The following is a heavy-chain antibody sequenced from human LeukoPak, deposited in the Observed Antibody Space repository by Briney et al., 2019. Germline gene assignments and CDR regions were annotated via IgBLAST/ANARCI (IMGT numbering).Heavy chain of an antibody. CDR3: AKDPPRDY. CDR1: GFTVSSNH. V-gene: IGHV3-53*01. J-gene: IGHJ4*02. Sequence: PGGSLRLSCAASGFTVSSNHMSWVRQGPGKGLEWVSVIYSGGSTYYADSVKGRFTISRDNSKNTLYLQMNSLRAEDTAVYYCAKDPPRDYWGQGTLVTVSS. CDR2: IYSGGST.